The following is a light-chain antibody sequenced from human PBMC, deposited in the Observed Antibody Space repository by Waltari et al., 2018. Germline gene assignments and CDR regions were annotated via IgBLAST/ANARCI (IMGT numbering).Light chain of an antibody. CDR2: SHA. CDR3: GAWDDRLNVYV. V-gene: IGLV1-44*01. J-gene: IGLJ1*01. Sequence: QSVLTQPPSASGTPGQRVTISCSGSSSKIGSNALNWYQHLPGPAPQHLIYSHAQRPSGFPDRFSGSKSGTSASLAISGLQSEDEADYYCGAWDDRLNVYVFGTGTRVTVL. CDR1: SSKIGSNA.